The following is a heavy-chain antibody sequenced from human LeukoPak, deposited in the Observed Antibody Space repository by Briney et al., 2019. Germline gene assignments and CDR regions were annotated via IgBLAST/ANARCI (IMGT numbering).Heavy chain of an antibody. CDR1: GYTFTDYI. CDR3: AKIGFGGLDNTGYRSLDS. V-gene: IGHV1-2*02. CDR2: IKPNSGDT. D-gene: IGHD3-22*01. J-gene: IGHJ4*02. Sequence: ASVKVSCKASGYTFTDYIIQWVRHAPGQGLELMGLIKPNSGDTNYAQNSHGRGTMTRDTSINTVYIDLSSLKSDDTAVYYGAKIGFGGLDNTGYRSLDSGGQGTLVTVSS.